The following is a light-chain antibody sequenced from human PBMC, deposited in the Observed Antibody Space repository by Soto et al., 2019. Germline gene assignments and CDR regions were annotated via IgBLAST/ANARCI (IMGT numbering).Light chain of an antibody. V-gene: IGKV1-5*01. CDR1: QSISSW. CDR2: DAS. J-gene: IGKJ1*01. Sequence: IQMTQSPSALSASVGDRVPHTCRASQSISSWLAWYQQKPGKAPKLLIYDASSLESGVPSRFSGSGSGTEFTLTISSLQPDDFATYYCQQYNSYSWTFGQGTKVAIK. CDR3: QQYNSYSWT.